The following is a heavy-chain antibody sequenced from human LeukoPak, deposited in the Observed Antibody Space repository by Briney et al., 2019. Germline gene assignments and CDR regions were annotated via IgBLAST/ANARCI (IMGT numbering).Heavy chain of an antibody. Sequence: PGRSLRLSCEASGFSFSNYGMHWVRQAPGKGLEWVAVTSYDGSKKYYAESVKGRFTISRDNSKNTLYLQLNSLRAEDTAVYYCAKDVGTVLLVGVTYNYWGQGTLVTVSS. V-gene: IGHV3-30*18. CDR1: GFSFSNYG. CDR3: AKDVGTVLLVGVTYNY. D-gene: IGHD2-8*02. J-gene: IGHJ4*02. CDR2: TSYDGSKK.